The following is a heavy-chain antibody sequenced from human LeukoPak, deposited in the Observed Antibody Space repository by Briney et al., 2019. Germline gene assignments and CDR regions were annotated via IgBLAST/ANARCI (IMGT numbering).Heavy chain of an antibody. J-gene: IGHJ6*03. D-gene: IGHD3-10*01. V-gene: IGHV1-18*01. CDR1: GGTFSSYA. Sequence: GSSVKVSCKASGGTFSSYAISWVRQAPGQGLEWMGWISAYNGNTNYAQKLQGRVTMTTDTSTSTAYMELRSLRSDDTAVYYCARDYYGSGSYYYYMDVWGKGTTVTVSS. CDR2: ISAYNGNT. CDR3: ARDYYGSGSYYYYMDV.